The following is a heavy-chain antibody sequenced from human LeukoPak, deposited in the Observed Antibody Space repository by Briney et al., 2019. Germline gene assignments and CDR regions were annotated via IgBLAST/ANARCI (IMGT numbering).Heavy chain of an antibody. J-gene: IGHJ4*02. D-gene: IGHD1-26*01. Sequence: GRSLRLSCAASGFTFSSHGMHWVRQAPGKGLEWVAVVSYDGSNKYYADSVKGRFTISRDNSKNTLYLQMNSLRPEDTAVYYCAKEDSGTYRSSHFDYWGQGTLVTVSS. CDR2: VSYDGSNK. V-gene: IGHV3-30*18. CDR1: GFTFSSHG. CDR3: AKEDSGTYRSSHFDY.